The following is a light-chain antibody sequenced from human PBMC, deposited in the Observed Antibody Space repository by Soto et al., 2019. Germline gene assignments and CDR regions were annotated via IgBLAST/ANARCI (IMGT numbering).Light chain of an antibody. CDR1: QSINSA. Sequence: EIVLTQSPATLSLSPGERATLSCRTSQSINSALAWYQQKPGQAPSLLIYDASNRANGIPARFSGSGSGTDFTPPTGSAEPEASQFYYCQQRGVWVTSGQGTRLEI. J-gene: IGKJ5*01. CDR3: QQRGVWVT. V-gene: IGKV3-11*01. CDR2: DAS.